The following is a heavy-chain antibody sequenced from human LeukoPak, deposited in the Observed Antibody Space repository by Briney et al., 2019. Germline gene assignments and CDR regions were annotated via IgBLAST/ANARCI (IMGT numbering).Heavy chain of an antibody. V-gene: IGHV3-30*18. J-gene: IGHJ4*02. D-gene: IGHD3-22*01. CDR2: ISYDGSNK. Sequence: PGGSLRLSCAASGFTFSSYGMHWVRQAPGKGLEGVAVISYDGSNKCYADSVKGRFTISRDNSKNTLYLQMNSLRAEDTAVYYCAKDRATGSLYDSSGYYSHWGQGTLVTVSS. CDR1: GFTFSSYG. CDR3: AKDRATGSLYDSSGYYSH.